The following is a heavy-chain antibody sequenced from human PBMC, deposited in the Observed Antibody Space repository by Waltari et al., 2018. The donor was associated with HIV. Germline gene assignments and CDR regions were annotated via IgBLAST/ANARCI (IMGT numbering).Heavy chain of an antibody. Sequence: QVQLQQWGAGLLKPSETLSLTCAVHGGSFSGYYWSWIRQPPGKGLEWIGEINHSGSTNYNPSLKSRVTISVDTSKNQFSLKLSSVTAADTAVYYCARDLPAPYGMDVWGQGTTVTVSS. J-gene: IGHJ6*02. CDR2: INHSGST. CDR3: ARDLPAPYGMDV. V-gene: IGHV4-34*01. CDR1: GGSFSGYY.